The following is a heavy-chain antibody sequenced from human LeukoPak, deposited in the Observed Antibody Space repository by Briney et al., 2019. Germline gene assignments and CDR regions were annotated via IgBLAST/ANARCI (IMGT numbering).Heavy chain of an antibody. Sequence: GASVKVSCKASGYTFTGYYMHWVRQAPGQGPEWMGWINPNSGGTNYAQKFQGRVTMTRDTSISTAYMELSRLRSDDTAVYYCARDIVVVPAAIGEGSDYWGQGTLVTVSS. D-gene: IGHD2-2*02. CDR2: INPNSGGT. CDR3: ARDIVVVPAAIGEGSDY. J-gene: IGHJ4*02. CDR1: GYTFTGYY. V-gene: IGHV1-2*02.